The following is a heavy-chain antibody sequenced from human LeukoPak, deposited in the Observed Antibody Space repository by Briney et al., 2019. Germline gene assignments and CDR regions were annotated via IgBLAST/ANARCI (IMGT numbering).Heavy chain of an antibody. V-gene: IGHV3-23*01. J-gene: IGHJ3*02. CDR2: ISGSGGST. D-gene: IGHD6-19*01. CDR1: GFTFSSYG. Sequence: PGGSLRLSCAASGFTFSSYGMSWVRQAPGKGLEWVSAISGSGGSTYYADSVKGRFTVSRDNSKNMLYLQMNSLRAEDTAVYYCASRSSGWYTTLAEDAFDIWGQGTMVTVSS. CDR3: ASRSSGWYTTLAEDAFDI.